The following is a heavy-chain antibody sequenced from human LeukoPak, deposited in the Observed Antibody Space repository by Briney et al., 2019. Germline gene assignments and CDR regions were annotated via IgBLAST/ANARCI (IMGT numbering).Heavy chain of an antibody. CDR1: GYIFTGYY. Sequence: ASVKVSCKASGYIFTGYYMHWVRQAPGQGLEWMGWINPNSGDTNYAQKFQGRVTMTRDTSISTAYMELSRLRSDDTAVYYCARGARPFDDNLDYWGQGTLVTVSS. D-gene: IGHD6-6*01. CDR3: ARGARPFDDNLDY. V-gene: IGHV1-2*02. J-gene: IGHJ4*02. CDR2: INPNSGDT.